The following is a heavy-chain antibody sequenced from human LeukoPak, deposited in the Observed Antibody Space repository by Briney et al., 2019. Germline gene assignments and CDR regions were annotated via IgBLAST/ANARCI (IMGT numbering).Heavy chain of an antibody. CDR1: GGSISTSSYS. CDR2: IYCSGST. J-gene: IGHJ4*02. D-gene: IGHD3-3*01. CDR3: ARDTTSGDFWSGYYVFDY. V-gene: IGHV4-39*06. Sequence: SQTLSLTSSVSGGSISTSSYSWGWIRKPPGKGLDWIGSIYCSGSTYYNPSLNSRVTISVDTSKNQFTLKLSSVTAADTAVYYCARDTTSGDFWSGYYVFDYWGQGILVTVSS.